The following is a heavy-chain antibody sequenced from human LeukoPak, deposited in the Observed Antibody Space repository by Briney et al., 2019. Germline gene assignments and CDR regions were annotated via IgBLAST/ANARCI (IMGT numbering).Heavy chain of an antibody. CDR1: GFRFSDYY. V-gene: IGHV3-11*04. CDR2: ISNSGNTI. Sequence: PGGSLRLSCVASGFRFSDYYMSWIRQAPGKGLEWISYISNSGNTIYYADSVKGRFTISRDNSKNTLYLQMNSLRAEDTAVYYCAKDLLLWFGALPDVWGQGTTVTVSS. D-gene: IGHD3-10*01. CDR3: AKDLLLWFGALPDV. J-gene: IGHJ6*02.